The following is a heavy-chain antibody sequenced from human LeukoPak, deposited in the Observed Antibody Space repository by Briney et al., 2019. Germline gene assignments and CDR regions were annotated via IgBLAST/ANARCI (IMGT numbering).Heavy chain of an antibody. J-gene: IGHJ5*02. CDR3: ARDYLYYGDYQGNWFDP. V-gene: IGHV4-39*07. CDR2: IYYSGST. D-gene: IGHD4-17*01. Sequence: SETLSLTCTVSGGSISSSSYYWGWIRQPPGKGLEWIGSIYYSGSTYYNPSLKSRVTISVDTSKNQFSLKLSSVTAADTAVYYCARDYLYYGDYQGNWFDPWGQGTLVTVSS. CDR1: GGSISSSSYY.